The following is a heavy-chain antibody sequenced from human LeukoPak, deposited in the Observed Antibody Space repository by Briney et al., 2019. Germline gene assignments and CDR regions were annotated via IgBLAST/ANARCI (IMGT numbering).Heavy chain of an antibody. J-gene: IGHJ5*02. CDR2: ISWNSGSI. CDR3: AKDLFPSLLWSYNWFDP. Sequence: GGSLRLSCAASGFTFDDYAMHWVRQAPGEGLEWVSGISWNSGSIGYADSVKGRFTISRDNAKNSLYLQMNSLRAEDTALYYCAKDLFPSLLWSYNWFDPWGQGTLVTVSS. CDR1: GFTFDDYA. D-gene: IGHD3-10*01. V-gene: IGHV3-9*01.